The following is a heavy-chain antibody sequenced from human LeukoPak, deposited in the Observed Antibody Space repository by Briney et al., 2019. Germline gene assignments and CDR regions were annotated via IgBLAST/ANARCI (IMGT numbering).Heavy chain of an antibody. D-gene: IGHD3-16*01. CDR1: DVSISDYY. CDR3: TRGAGWLIDY. CDR2: FYNSGRS. J-gene: IGHJ4*02. Sequence: SETLSLTCTVSDVSISDYYRGWIRQPPGKGLEWIGYFYNSGRSTYNPSLKSRVTISADTSKNHFSLKLNSVTTADTAVYYCTRGAGWLIDYWGQGILVTVSS. V-gene: IGHV4-59*01.